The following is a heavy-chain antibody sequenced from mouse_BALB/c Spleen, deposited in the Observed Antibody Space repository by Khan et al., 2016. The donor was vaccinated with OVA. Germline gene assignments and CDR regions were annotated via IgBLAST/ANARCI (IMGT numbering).Heavy chain of an antibody. V-gene: IGHV9-3-1*01. J-gene: IGHJ3*01. CDR3: ARSNGNYWFAY. Sequence: QIQLVQSGPELKKPGETVKISCKASGYTFTNYGMNWVKQAPGKGLKWMGWINTYTGEPTYADDFKGRFAFSLETSASTAYLKINSLKKADTATYFCARSNGNYWFAYWGQGTLVTVSA. D-gene: IGHD2-1*01. CDR2: INTYTGEP. CDR1: GYTFTNYG.